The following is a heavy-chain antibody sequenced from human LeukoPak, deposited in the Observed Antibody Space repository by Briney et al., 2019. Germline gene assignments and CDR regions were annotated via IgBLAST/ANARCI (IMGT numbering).Heavy chain of an antibody. D-gene: IGHD6-19*01. V-gene: IGHV4-4*07. CDR1: GGSISSYY. CDR2: IYTSGST. CDR3: ARGRPGSGWAHYFDY. J-gene: IGHJ4*02. Sequence: PSETLSLTCTVSGGSISSYYWSWIRQPAGKGLEWIGRIYTSGSTNYNPSLKSRVTMSVDTSKNQFSPKLSSVTAADTAVYYCARGRPGSGWAHYFDYWGQGTLVTVSS.